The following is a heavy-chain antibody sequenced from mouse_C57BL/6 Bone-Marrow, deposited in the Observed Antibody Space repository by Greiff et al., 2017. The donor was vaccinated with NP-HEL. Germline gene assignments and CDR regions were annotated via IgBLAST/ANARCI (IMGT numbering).Heavy chain of an antibody. D-gene: IGHD3-3*01. CDR3: ARWAGYFDY. J-gene: IGHJ2*01. Sequence: EVKLMESGGGLVKPGGSLKLSCAASGFTFSDYGMHWVRQAPEKGLEWVAYISSGSSTIYYADTVKGRFTISRDNAKNTLFLQMTSLRSEDTAMYYCARWAGYFDYWGQGTTLTVSS. V-gene: IGHV5-17*01. CDR2: ISSGSSTI. CDR1: GFTFSDYG.